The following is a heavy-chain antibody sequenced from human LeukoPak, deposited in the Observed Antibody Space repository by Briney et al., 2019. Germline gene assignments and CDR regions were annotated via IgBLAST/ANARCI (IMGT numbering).Heavy chain of an antibody. Sequence: SETLSLTCLVSGASASSSHWNWIRHFPGKGLEWIGCLSYTGKIDYNPSLTGRVTISLGTSKPKVSLKLRSVTAVDTAGYYCSEGYFEPCVHWGQGILVTVSS. V-gene: IGHV4-59*02. CDR1: GASASSSH. J-gene: IGHJ4*02. D-gene: IGHD2/OR15-2a*01. CDR3: SEGYFEPCVH. CDR2: LSYTGKI.